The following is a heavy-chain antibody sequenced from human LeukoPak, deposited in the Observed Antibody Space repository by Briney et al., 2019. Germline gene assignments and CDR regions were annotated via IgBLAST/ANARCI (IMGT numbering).Heavy chain of an antibody. CDR2: IKQDGSEK. D-gene: IGHD5-18*01. CDR1: GFTVSSYW. Sequence: GGSLRLSCAASGFTVSSYWMSWVRQAPGEGLEWVANIKQDGSEKYYVDSVKGRFTISRDNAKNSLYLQMNSLRAEDTAVYYCARGVRGYSYWGQGTLVTVSS. CDR3: ARGVRGYSY. V-gene: IGHV3-7*01. J-gene: IGHJ4*02.